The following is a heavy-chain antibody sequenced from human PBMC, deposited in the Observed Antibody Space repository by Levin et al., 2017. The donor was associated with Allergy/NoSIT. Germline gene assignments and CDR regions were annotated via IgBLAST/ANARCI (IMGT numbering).Heavy chain of an antibody. CDR2: IIPILGIA. V-gene: IGHV1-69*04. Sequence: SGESLKISCKASGGTFSSYAISWVRQAPGQGLEWMVRIIPILGIANYAQKFQGRVTITADKSTSTAYMELSSLRSEDTAVYYCARDNHRNIVVVVAAIGDAFDIWGQGTMVTVSS. CDR1: GGTFSSYA. D-gene: IGHD2-15*01. CDR3: ARDNHRNIVVVVAAIGDAFDI. J-gene: IGHJ3*02.